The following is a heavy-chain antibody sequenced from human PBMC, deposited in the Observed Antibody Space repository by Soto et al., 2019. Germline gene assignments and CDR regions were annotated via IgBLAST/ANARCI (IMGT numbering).Heavy chain of an antibody. CDR2: IIPILGIT. Sequence: QAQLMQSGAEVKKPGSSVKVSCKASGGTFSGYAISWVRQAPGQGLEWMGGIIPILGITNYAQKFQGRITIAADESTGTVYMDLRSLRSEDTAVYYCARDPRSITGTTSSEDFQHWGQGTLVSVPS. CDR3: ARDPRSITGTTSSEDFQH. J-gene: IGHJ1*01. CDR1: GGTFSGYA. D-gene: IGHD1-20*01. V-gene: IGHV1-69*01.